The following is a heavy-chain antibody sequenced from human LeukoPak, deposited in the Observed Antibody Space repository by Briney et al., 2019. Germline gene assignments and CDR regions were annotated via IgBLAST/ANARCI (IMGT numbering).Heavy chain of an antibody. CDR2: IYYSGST. CDR1: GGSINSNSYY. Sequence: TSSETLSLTCTVSGGSINSNSYYWGWIRQPPGKGLEWIGSIYYSGSTYYNPSLKSRVTISVDTSKNQFSLKVSSVTAADTAVYYCARRYCANGVCYRSAFDIWGQGTMVTVSS. CDR3: ARRYCANGVCYRSAFDI. J-gene: IGHJ3*02. V-gene: IGHV4-39*07. D-gene: IGHD2-8*01.